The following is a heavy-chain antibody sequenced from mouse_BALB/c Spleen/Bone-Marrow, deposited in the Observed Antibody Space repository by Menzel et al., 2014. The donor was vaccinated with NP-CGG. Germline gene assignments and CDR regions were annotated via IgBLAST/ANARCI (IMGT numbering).Heavy chain of an antibody. Sequence: VQLQQSGAELVKPGASVKLSCKASGYTFTSYYMYWVKQRPGQGLEWIGEINPSNGGTNFNEKFKNKATLTVDESSSTAYMQLSSLIFEDSAVYYCTRSNGNWFAYWGQETLVTVSA. CDR2: INPSNGGT. J-gene: IGHJ3*01. D-gene: IGHD2-1*01. CDR1: GYTFTSYY. V-gene: IGHV1S81*02. CDR3: TRSNGNWFAY.